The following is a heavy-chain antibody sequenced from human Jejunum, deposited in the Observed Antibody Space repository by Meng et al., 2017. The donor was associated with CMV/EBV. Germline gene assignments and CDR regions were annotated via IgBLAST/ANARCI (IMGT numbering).Heavy chain of an antibody. CDR1: GGSLSSRNW. CDR2: IYHSGST. CDR3: ARVGAYCGGDCYHPR. Sequence: QVQLQELVPGLLQPSGTLSSTRAVLGGSLSSRNWWSWVRQPPGKGLEWIGEIYHSGSTNYNPSLKSRVTISVDESKNQFSLRLSSVTAADTAVYYCARVGAYCGGDCYHPRWGQGTLVTVSS. V-gene: IGHV4-4*02. D-gene: IGHD2-21*02. J-gene: IGHJ4*02.